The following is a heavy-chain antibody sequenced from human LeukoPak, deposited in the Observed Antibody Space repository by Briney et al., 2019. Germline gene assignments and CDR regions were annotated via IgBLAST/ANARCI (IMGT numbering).Heavy chain of an antibody. CDR1: GFTFSTYG. CDR3: VRGEIGYCSSTSCYIFDY. CDR2: ISSSGSYI. D-gene: IGHD2-2*02. V-gene: IGHV3-21*01. J-gene: IGHJ4*02. Sequence: GGSLRLSCAASGFTFSTYGMIWVRQTPGKGLEWVSSISSSGSYIYYADSVKGRFTISRDNAKNSLYLQMNSLRAEDTAVYYCVRGEIGYCSSTSCYIFDYWGQGTLVTVSS.